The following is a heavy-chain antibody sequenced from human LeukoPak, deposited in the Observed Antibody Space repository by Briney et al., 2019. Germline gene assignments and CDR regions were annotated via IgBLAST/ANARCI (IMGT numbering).Heavy chain of an antibody. CDR3: ARHNGGNLDY. J-gene: IGHJ4*02. V-gene: IGHV4-59*08. CDR1: GGSISSYY. Sequence: SETLSLTCTVSGGSISSYYWSWIRQPPGKGLEWIGYIYYSGSTNYNPSLKSRVTISVDTSKNQFSLKLSSVTAADTAVYFCARHNGGNLDYWGQGTLVTVSS. D-gene: IGHD4-23*01. CDR2: IYYSGST.